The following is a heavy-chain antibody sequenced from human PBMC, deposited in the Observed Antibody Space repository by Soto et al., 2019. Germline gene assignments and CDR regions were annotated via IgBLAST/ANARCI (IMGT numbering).Heavy chain of an antibody. Sequence: EVQLLGSGGGLVQPGGSLRLSCAASGFTFSSYAMSWVRQAPGKGLEWVSAISGSGVSTYYADSVKGRFTISRDNSKNAVYLQMNSLRAEDTAVDDGAKEHHYSSSGCEFDYWGQGTLVTVSS. CDR2: ISGSGVST. CDR1: GFTFSSYA. V-gene: IGHV3-23*01. CDR3: AKEHHYSSSGCEFDY. D-gene: IGHD6-13*01. J-gene: IGHJ4*02.